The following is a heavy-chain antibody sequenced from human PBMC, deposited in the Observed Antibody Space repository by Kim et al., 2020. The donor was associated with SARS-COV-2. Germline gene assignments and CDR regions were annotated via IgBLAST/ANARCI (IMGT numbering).Heavy chain of an antibody. J-gene: IGHJ4*02. CDR1: GGSISSGGYY. CDR3: AKGYCSSTSCFTTPDY. D-gene: IGHD2-2*01. V-gene: IGHV4-31*03. Sequence: SETLSLTCTVSGGSISSGGYYWSWIRQHPGKGLEWIGYIYYSGSTYYNPSLKSRVTISVDTSKNQFSLKLSSVTAADTAVYYCAKGYCSSTSCFTTPDYWGQGTLVTVSS. CDR2: IYYSGST.